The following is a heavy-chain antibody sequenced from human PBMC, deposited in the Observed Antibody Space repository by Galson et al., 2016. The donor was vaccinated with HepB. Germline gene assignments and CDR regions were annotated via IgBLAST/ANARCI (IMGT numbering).Heavy chain of an antibody. CDR3: ARERDYGDYVVFDY. V-gene: IGHV3-11*06. Sequence: SLRLSCAASGFTFSDYYMSWIRQAPGKGLEWVTYISSSGSYTYYADSVKGRFTISRDNAKNSLYLQLNSLRVEDTAVYYCARERDYGDYVVFDYWGQGTLVT. J-gene: IGHJ4*02. D-gene: IGHD4-17*01. CDR1: GFTFSDYY. CDR2: ISSSGSYT.